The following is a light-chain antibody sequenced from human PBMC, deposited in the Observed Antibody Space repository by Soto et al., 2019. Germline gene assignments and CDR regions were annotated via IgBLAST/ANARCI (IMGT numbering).Light chain of an antibody. CDR2: DVS. J-gene: IGLJ3*02. Sequence: QSALTQPASVSGSPGQSITISCTGTSSDVGGYNYVSWYQQHPGKAPKLMIYDVSNRPSGVSNRFSGSKSGNTASLTISGLQAEDEAVYYCSSYTSSSTWVVFGGGTKLTVL. CDR3: SSYTSSSTWVV. CDR1: SSDVGGYNY. V-gene: IGLV2-14*01.